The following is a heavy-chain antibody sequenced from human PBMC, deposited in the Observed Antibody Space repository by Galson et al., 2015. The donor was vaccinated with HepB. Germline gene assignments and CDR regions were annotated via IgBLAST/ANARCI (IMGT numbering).Heavy chain of an antibody. CDR3: ATVEPPIVGAPQYYFDY. D-gene: IGHD1-26*01. V-gene: IGHV1-24*01. Sequence: SVKVSCKVSGYTLTELSMHWVRQAPGKGLEWMGGFDPEDGETIYAQKFQGRVTMTEDTSTDTAHMELSSLRSEDTAVYYCATVEPPIVGAPQYYFDYWGQGTLVTVSS. CDR1: GYTLTELS. J-gene: IGHJ4*02. CDR2: FDPEDGET.